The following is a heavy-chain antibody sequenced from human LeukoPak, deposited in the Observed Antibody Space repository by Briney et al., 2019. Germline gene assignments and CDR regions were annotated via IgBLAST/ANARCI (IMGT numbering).Heavy chain of an antibody. CDR1: GASISSNY. J-gene: IGHJ2*01. CDR2: ISRSGST. D-gene: IGHD3-10*01. CDR3: ARANLYTVRGVIAWHFDL. V-gene: IGHV4-4*07. Sequence: SETLSLTCTVSGASISSNYWTWVRQPAGKGLEWMGRISRSGSTDYNPSLKRRITMSVDTSKNQFSLKLSSVTAADTAVYYCARANLYTVRGVIAWHFDLWGRGTLVTVSS.